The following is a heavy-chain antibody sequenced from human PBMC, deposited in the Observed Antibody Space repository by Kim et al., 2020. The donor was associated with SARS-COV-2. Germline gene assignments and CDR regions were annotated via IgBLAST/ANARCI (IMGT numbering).Heavy chain of an antibody. V-gene: IGHV1-69*01. CDR3: ARAAVRGVIDVGDY. Sequence: AQKFQGRVTITADESTSTAYMELSSRRSEDTAVYYCARAAVRGVIDVGDYWGQGTLVTVSS. J-gene: IGHJ4*02. D-gene: IGHD3-10*01.